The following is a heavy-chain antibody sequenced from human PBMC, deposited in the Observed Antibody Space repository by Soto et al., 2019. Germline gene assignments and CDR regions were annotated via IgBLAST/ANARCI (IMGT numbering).Heavy chain of an antibody. CDR1: GFTFSVYA. CDR2: VTANGGST. J-gene: IGHJ6*02. CDR3: ASRGVGDLANYYCYYGMDV. V-gene: IGHV3-23*01. D-gene: IGHD3-10*01. Sequence: EVQLLESGGGFVQPGGSLRLSCAATGFTFSVYAMTWVRQAPGKGLEWVSAVTANGGSTYSADSVKGRFTISRDNSKNTLFLQMNSLRAEDTAVYYCASRGVGDLANYYCYYGMDVWGQGTTVTVSS.